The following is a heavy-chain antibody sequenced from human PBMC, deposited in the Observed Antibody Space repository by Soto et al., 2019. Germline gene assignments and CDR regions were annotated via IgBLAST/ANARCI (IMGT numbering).Heavy chain of an antibody. V-gene: IGHV5-51*01. CDR3: ARHVTSIGNWFDP. CDR1: GYSCTIYC. Sequence: GESLRICGNGSGYSCTIYCIGLVLQMPGKGLEWMGIIYPGDSDTRYSPSFQGQVTISADKSISTAYLQWSSLKASDTAMYYCARHVTSIGNWFDPWGQGTLVTVSS. CDR2: IYPGDSDT. D-gene: IGHD6-25*01. J-gene: IGHJ5*02.